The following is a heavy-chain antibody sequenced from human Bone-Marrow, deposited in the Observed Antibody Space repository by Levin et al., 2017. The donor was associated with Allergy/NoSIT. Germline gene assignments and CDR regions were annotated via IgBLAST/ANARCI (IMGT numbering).Heavy chain of an antibody. CDR2: IYYSGST. V-gene: IGHV4-39*07. D-gene: IGHD3-22*01. CDR1: AGSISSSSYY. J-gene: IGHJ5*02. CDR3: ARGLTSSGYGGRFGDP. Sequence: PSETLSLICTVSAGSISSSSYYWGWIRQPPGKGLEWIGNIYYSGSTYYNPSLKSRVTISVDTSQNQFSLKLSSVTAADTAVYYCARGLTSSGYGGRFGDPWGQGTLVTVSS.